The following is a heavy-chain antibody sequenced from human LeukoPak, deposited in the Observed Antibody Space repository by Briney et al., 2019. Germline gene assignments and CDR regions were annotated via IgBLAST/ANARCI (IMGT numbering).Heavy chain of an antibody. Sequence: PAASVKVSCTASGGTFSSYAISWVRQAPGQGLEWMGGIIPIFGTANYAQKFQGRVTITADESTSTAYMELSSLRSEDTAVYYCTQGYCSGGSCSNVDFDYWGQGTLVTVSS. V-gene: IGHV1-69*01. J-gene: IGHJ4*02. CDR3: TQGYCSGGSCSNVDFDY. CDR1: GGTFSSYA. D-gene: IGHD2-15*01. CDR2: IIPIFGTA.